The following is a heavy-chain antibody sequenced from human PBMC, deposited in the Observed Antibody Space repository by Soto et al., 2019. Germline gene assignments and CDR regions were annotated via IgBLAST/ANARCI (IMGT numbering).Heavy chain of an antibody. J-gene: IGHJ4*02. Sequence: QVPLVESGCGVVQPGRSMRLSCAASEFTCSSYGMHWGRQAPVQGLEWVAGIWYDGSNKYYADSVKGRFTISRDKSKNTLYLQMNSLRAEDAAVYSCARDADYYAGSDSVGFDDWGQGTMVTVSS. CDR1: EFTCSSYG. CDR2: IWYDGSNK. V-gene: IGHV3-33*01. CDR3: ARDADYYAGSDSVGFDD. D-gene: IGHD3-22*01.